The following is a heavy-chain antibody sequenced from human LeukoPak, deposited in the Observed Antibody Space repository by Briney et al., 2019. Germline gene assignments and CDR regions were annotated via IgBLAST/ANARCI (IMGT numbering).Heavy chain of an antibody. D-gene: IGHD3-3*01. CDR3: AKDTYYDFWSGYSGGMWFDP. CDR1: GFTFDDYA. CDR2: ISGDGGST. Sequence: PGGSLRLSCAASGFTFDDYAMRWVRQAPGKGLEWVSLISGDGGSTYYADSVKGRFTISRDNSKNSLYLQMNSQRTEDTALYYCAKDTYYDFWSGYSGGMWFDPWGQGTLVTVSS. J-gene: IGHJ5*02. V-gene: IGHV3-43*02.